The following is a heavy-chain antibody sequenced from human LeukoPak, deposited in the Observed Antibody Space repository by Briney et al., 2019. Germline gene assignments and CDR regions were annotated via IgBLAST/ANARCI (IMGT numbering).Heavy chain of an antibody. D-gene: IGHD1-14*01. J-gene: IGHJ4*02. CDR3: ARNPDSDHFDY. CDR1: GESFSDYY. V-gene: IGHV4-34*01. CDR2: MPHSGST. Sequence: SETLSLTCAVYGESFSDYYWSWIRQPPGKGLEWIGEMPHSGSTNYNPSLKSRVTMSLDTSKNQFSLNLTSVTAADTAVYYCARNPDSDHFDYWGQGNLVTVSS.